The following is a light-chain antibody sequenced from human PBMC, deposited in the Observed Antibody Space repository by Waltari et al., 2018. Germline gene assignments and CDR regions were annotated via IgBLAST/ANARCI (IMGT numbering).Light chain of an antibody. J-gene: IGKJ5*01. V-gene: IGKV3-11*01. CDR3: QQRSNWPPIT. CDR1: QSVSSS. CDR2: DAS. Sequence: EIVLTQSPATLSLSPGERAILSCRASQSVSSSLAWYQQKPGQAPRLLIYDASNRATGIPARFSGSGYGTDFTLTISSLEPEDFAVYYCQQRSNWPPITFGQGTRLEIK.